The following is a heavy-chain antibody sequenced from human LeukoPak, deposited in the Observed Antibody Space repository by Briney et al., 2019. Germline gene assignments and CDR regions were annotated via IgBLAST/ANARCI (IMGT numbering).Heavy chain of an antibody. CDR3: ARDSLTFGELPN. V-gene: IGHV4-38-2*02. J-gene: IGHJ4*02. D-gene: IGHD3-10*01. Sequence: SETLSLTCTVSGYYISSGYYWGWLRQPPGKGLEWIGSIYHSGSTYYNPSLKSRVTISVDTSKNQFSLKLSPVTAADTAVYYCARDSLTFGELPNWGQGTLVTVSS. CDR2: IYHSGST. CDR1: GYYISSGYY.